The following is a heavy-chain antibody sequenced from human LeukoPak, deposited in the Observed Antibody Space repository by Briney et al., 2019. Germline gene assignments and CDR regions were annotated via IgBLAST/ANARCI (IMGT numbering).Heavy chain of an antibody. J-gene: IGHJ4*02. CDR2: IYTGGST. V-gene: IGHV3-53*01. CDR1: GFTVSSNY. CDR3: ARGSTSPLDY. Sequence: GGSLRLSCAASGFTVSSNYMSSVRLAPGKGLEWVSVIYTGGSTYYADSVKGRFTISRDNSKNTVYLQMNSLRAEDTALYYCARGSTSPLDYWGQGTLVTVSS.